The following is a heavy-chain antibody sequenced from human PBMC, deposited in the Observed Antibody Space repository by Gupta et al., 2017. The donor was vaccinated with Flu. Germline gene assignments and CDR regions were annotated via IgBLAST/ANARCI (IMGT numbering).Heavy chain of an antibody. J-gene: IGHJ6*02. CDR2: LNPSGRH. Sequence: QVQLQELAPGLVKPSQPLSLTCAGSGGSIGSGRSDWSWIRQPAGKGLDWIGRLNPSGRHNSSPSLKNRVTISGDTSKNQFTLKLSSVPAADTAVYDCAGDRGGDSYGGTPYYYYGMEVWGQGTTVNVS. CDR3: AGDRGGDSYGGTPYYYYGMEV. CDR1: GGSIGSGRSD. V-gene: IGHV4-61*02. D-gene: IGHD5-18*01.